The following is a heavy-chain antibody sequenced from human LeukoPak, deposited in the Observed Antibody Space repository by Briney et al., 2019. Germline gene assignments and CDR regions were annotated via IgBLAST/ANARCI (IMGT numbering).Heavy chain of an antibody. D-gene: IGHD2-15*01. J-gene: IGHJ4*02. V-gene: IGHV3-74*01. CDR1: GFIFSNYY. Sequence: GGSLRLSCEPSGFIFSNYYMHWVRQAPGKGLVWVSHINGDGSTTGYADSVKGRFTISRDNAKNTLFLQMNSLRAEDTAVYYCTRVHGGYPFDCWGQGTLVTVSS. CDR3: TRVHGGYPFDC. CDR2: INGDGSTT.